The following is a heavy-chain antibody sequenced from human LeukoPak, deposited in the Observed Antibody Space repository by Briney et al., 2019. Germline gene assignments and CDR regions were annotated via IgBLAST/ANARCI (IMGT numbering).Heavy chain of an antibody. J-gene: IGHJ4*02. V-gene: IGHV4-34*01. D-gene: IGHD3-10*01. CDR2: INHSGST. CDR3: ARGVYYGSGSYYDY. CDR1: GGSFSGYY. Sequence: PSETLSLTCAVYGGSFSGYYWSWIRQPPGKGLEWIGEINHSGSTNYNPSLKSRVTISVDTSKNQFSLKLSSVTAADTAVYYCARGVYYGSGSYYDYWGQGTLVTVSS.